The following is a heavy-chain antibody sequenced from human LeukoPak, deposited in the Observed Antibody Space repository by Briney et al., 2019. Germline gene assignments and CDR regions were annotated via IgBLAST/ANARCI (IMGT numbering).Heavy chain of an antibody. CDR1: GGSISSYY. CDR2: IYYSGST. CDR3: ARVLGSQTDP. V-gene: IGHV4-59*01. J-gene: IGHJ5*02. D-gene: IGHD3-10*01. Sequence: PSETLSLTCTVSGGSISSYYWNWIRQPPGKGLEWIGYIYYSGSTNYNPSLKSRVTISVDTSKNQFSLKLSSVTAADTAVYYCARVLGSQTDPWGQGTLVTVSS.